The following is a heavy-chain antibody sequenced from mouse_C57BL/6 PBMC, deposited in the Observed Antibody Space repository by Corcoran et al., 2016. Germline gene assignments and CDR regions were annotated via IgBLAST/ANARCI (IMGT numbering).Heavy chain of an antibody. Sequence: QIQLVQSGPELKKPGETVKISCKASGYTFTTYGMSWVKQVPGKGLKWMGWINTYSGVPTYADDFKGRFAFSLETSASTAYLQINNPKNEDTATYFCARVRILRRAYFDYWGQGTTPTVSS. CDR2: INTYSGVP. CDR3: ARVRILRRAYFDY. J-gene: IGHJ2*01. V-gene: IGHV9-3*01. CDR1: GYTFTTYG. D-gene: IGHD1-1*01.